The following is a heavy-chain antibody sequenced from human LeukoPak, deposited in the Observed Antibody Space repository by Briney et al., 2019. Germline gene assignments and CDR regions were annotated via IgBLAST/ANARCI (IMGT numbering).Heavy chain of an antibody. J-gene: IGHJ4*02. CDR1: GYTFTGYY. CDR3: ASISYGDYSFDY. Sequence: VTVSCKASGYTFTGYYMHWVRQAPGQGLEWMGRINPNSGGTNYAQKFQGRVTMTRDTSISTAYMELRSLRSDDTAVYYCASISYGDYSFDYWGQGTLVTVSS. CDR2: INPNSGGT. V-gene: IGHV1-2*06. D-gene: IGHD4-17*01.